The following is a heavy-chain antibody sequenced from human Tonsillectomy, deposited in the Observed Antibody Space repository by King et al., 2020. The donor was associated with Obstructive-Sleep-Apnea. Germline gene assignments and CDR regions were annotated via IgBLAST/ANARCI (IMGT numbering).Heavy chain of an antibody. J-gene: IGHJ3*02. CDR3: ARDNLRGYGDAGDAFDI. Sequence: VQLVESGGGVVQPGRSLRLSCAASGFTFSSYAIHWVRQAPGKGLEWVAVISFDGSNKYYADSVKGRFTISRDNSKNTLYLQVNSLRAEDTAVYYCARDNLRGYGDAGDAFDIWGQGTMVTVSS. V-gene: IGHV3-30-3*01. D-gene: IGHD5-12*01. CDR2: ISFDGSNK. CDR1: GFTFSSYA.